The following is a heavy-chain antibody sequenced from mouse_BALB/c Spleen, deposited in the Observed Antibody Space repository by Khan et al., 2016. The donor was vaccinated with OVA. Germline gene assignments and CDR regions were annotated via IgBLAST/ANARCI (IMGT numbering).Heavy chain of an antibody. J-gene: IGHJ4*01. Sequence: EVQLQESGPGLVKPSQSLSLTCTVTGYSITSNYAWNWIRQFPGNKLEWMGYISYSGLTSYNPSLKSRTSITRDTSKNQFFLQLNSVTTEDTATYYCARGNYYGYTMDYWGQGTSVTVSS. CDR3: ARGNYYGYTMDY. CDR2: ISYSGLT. D-gene: IGHD1-1*01. CDR1: GYSITSNYA. V-gene: IGHV3-2*02.